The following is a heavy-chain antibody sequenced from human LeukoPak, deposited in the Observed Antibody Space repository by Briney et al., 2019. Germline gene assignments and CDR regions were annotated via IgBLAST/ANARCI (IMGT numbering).Heavy chain of an antibody. V-gene: IGHV3-48*02. J-gene: IGHJ3*02. CDR3: ARDPSSRSQDDAFDI. CDR1: GFAFSTAW. D-gene: IGHD6-13*01. Sequence: PGGSLRLSCAASGFAFSTAWMTWVRQAPGKGLEWVSYITGSGDRIYYADSVKGRFTISRDNAENSLYLQMNSLRDDDTAVYYCARDPSSRSQDDAFDIWGQGTMVTVSS. CDR2: ITGSGDRI.